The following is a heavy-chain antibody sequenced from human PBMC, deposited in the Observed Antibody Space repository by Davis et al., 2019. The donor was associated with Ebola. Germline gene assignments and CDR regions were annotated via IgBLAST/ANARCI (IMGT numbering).Heavy chain of an antibody. CDR1: GYTFSNYW. CDR2: IYTGDSDT. Sequence: GESLKIPCQASGYTFSNYWIGWVRQMPGKGLEWMGLIYTGDSDTRYSPSFRGQVTISADKSITTAYLHWSGLRASDTAMYYCASLRRTITGMDDAFDVWGQGTMVTVAS. J-gene: IGHJ3*01. D-gene: IGHD1-20*01. CDR3: ASLRRTITGMDDAFDV. V-gene: IGHV5-51*01.